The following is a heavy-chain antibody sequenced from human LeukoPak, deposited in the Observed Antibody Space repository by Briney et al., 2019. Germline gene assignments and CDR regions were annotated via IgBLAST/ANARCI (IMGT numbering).Heavy chain of an antibody. CDR3: AKDPFENYYDCSGYYYGEYYFDY. CDR1: GFTFSSYA. J-gene: IGHJ4*02. Sequence: GGSLRLSCAASGFTFSSYAMSWVRQAPGKGLEWVSAISGSGGSTYYADSVKGRFTISRDNSKNTLYLQMNSLRAEDTVVYYCAKDPFENYYDCSGYYYGEYYFDYWGQGTLVTVSS. CDR2: ISGSGGST. D-gene: IGHD3-22*01. V-gene: IGHV3-23*01.